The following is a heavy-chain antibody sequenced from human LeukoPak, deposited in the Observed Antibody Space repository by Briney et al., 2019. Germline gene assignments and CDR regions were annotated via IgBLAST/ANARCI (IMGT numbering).Heavy chain of an antibody. D-gene: IGHD6-19*01. J-gene: IGHJ4*02. CDR3: VRYRSGSNRFDY. CDR1: GDSIGGKTYS. Sequence: SETLSLTCTVSGDSIGGKTYSWGWVRQPPGKGLEWIGYMYYSENTYYNPSLKSRVTISVDTSRIQFSLKLSSVTAAGTAVYYCVRYRSGSNRFDYWGQGTLVTVSS. V-gene: IGHV4-39*01. CDR2: MYYSENT.